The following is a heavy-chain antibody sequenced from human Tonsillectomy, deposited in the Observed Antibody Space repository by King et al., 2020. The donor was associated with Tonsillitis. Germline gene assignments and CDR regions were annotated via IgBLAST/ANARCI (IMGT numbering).Heavy chain of an antibody. CDR3: AKESDYGDLGDY. V-gene: IGHV3-23*04. J-gene: IGHJ4*02. Sequence: DVQLVESGGGLVQPGGSLRLSCAASGFIFSSYAMTWVRQAPGKGLEWVSTISGSGGTTYYAASVKGRFIIYRDNSKNTLYLQMHSLKDEDTAVYYCAKESDYGDLGDYWGQGTLVTVS. CDR2: ISGSGGTT. D-gene: IGHD4-17*01. CDR1: GFIFSSYA.